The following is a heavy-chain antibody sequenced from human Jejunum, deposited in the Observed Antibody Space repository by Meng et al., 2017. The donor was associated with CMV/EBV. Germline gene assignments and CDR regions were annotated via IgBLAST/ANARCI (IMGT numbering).Heavy chain of an antibody. CDR1: AGPISGYY. V-gene: IGHV4-4*07. D-gene: IGHD1-26*01. J-gene: IGHJ5*02. CDR2: IYTSGST. CDR3: ARESGSYYWFDP. Sequence: VLLQESGPGLVKFSATLSPTCFVSAGPISGYYWSWNRQPAGKGLEWIGRIYTSGSTHYNPSLKSRLTMSVDLAKNQISLKLSSVTAADTAVYYCARESGSYYWFDPWGQGTLVTVSS.